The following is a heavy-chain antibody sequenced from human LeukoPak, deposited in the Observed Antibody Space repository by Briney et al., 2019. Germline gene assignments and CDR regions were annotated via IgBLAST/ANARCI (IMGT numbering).Heavy chain of an antibody. CDR2: IYYTGST. D-gene: IGHD1-26*01. CDR3: ARHSGGSYYYFDY. J-gene: IGHJ4*02. Sequence: SETLSLTCTVSGGSISHYYWSWIRQPPGKGLEWIGYIYYTGSTNYNPSLKSRVTISVDTSKNQFSLKLSSVTAADTAVYYCARHSGGSYYYFDYWGQGTLVTVSS. CDR1: GGSISHYY. V-gene: IGHV4-59*08.